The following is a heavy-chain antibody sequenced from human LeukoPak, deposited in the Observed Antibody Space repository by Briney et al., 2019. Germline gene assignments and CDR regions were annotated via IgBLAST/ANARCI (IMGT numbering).Heavy chain of an antibody. CDR1: GFTFSSYA. CDR3: AKDPSLYGTLLFDY. Sequence: GGSLRLSCAASGFTFSSYAMSWVRQAPGKGLEWVSAISGSGGSTYYANSVKGRFTISRDNSKNTLYLQMNSLRAEDTAVYYCAKDPSLYGTLLFDYWGQGTLVTVSS. V-gene: IGHV3-23*01. CDR2: ISGSGGST. J-gene: IGHJ4*02. D-gene: IGHD4-17*01.